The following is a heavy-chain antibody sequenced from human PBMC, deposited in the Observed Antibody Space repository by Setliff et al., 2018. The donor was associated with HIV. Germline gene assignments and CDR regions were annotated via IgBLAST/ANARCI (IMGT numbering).Heavy chain of an antibody. CDR1: GGSISSGGYY. Sequence: SETLSLTCTASGGSISSGGYYWSWIRQHPGKGLEWIGRIYTSGSIHYNPSLKSRVTISVDTSKDQFSLKVSSVNAPDTAVYFRAREDGEYTSSPRWFDPWGQGTQVTVSS. CDR2: IYTSGSI. J-gene: IGHJ5*02. CDR3: AREDGEYTSSPRWFDP. D-gene: IGHD6-13*01. V-gene: IGHV4-61*02.